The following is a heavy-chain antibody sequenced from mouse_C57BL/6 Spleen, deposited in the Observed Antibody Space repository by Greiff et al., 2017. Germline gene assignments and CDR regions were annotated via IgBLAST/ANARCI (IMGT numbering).Heavy chain of an antibody. CDR3: ARYGPYGNYYAMDY. CDR1: GFTFTDYY. CDR2: IRNKANGYTT. V-gene: IGHV7-3*01. D-gene: IGHD2-1*01. J-gene: IGHJ4*01. Sequence: EVKLEESGGGLVQPGGSLSLSCAASGFTFTDYYMSWVRQPPGKALEWLGFIRNKANGYTTEYSASVKGRFTISRDNSQSILYLQMNALRAEDSATYYCARYGPYGNYYAMDYWGQGTSVTVSS.